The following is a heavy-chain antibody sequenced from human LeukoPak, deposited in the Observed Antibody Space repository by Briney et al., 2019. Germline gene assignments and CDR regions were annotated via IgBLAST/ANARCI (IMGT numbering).Heavy chain of an antibody. CDR1: GGSINSDNDY. D-gene: IGHD6-13*01. J-gene: IGHJ6*03. CDR2: IYSSGST. V-gene: IGHV4-61*02. Sequence: PSETLSLTCSVSGGSINSDNDYWGCIPQAGGEGLERIGRIYSSGSTNYTPSLQSRVTISIDTSKNQLSLKLSSVTAADTAVYYCARGESSSSWHSTYYYYYYYYMDVWGKGTTVTVSS. CDR3: ARGESSSSWHSTYYYYYYYYMDV.